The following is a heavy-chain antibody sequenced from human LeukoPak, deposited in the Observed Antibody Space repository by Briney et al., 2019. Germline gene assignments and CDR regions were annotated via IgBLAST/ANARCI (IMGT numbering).Heavy chain of an antibody. CDR2: INHSGST. CDR1: GGCFSGYY. V-gene: IGHV4-34*01. J-gene: IGHJ4*02. CDR3: AAAAGRHDY. D-gene: IGHD6-13*01. Sequence: SETLSLTCAVYGGCFSGYYWSWIRQPPGKGLEWIGEINHSGSTNYNPSLKSRVTISVDTSKNQFSLKLSSVAAADTAVYYCAAAAGRHDYWGQGTLVTVSS.